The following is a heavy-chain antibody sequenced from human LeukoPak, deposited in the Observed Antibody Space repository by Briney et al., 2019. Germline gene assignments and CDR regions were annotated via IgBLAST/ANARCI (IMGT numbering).Heavy chain of an antibody. CDR3: AKSSRYVTGWYGRIDY. V-gene: IGHV3-23*01. Sequence: GGSLRLSCGASGFTFSSHAMSWVRQAPGKGLEWVSAISDRGDNKQYTDSVKGRLTISRDNSKNTLYLQMNSLRADDTAVYYGAKSSRYVTGWYGRIDYWGQGTLVTVS. D-gene: IGHD6-19*01. CDR1: GFTFSSHA. J-gene: IGHJ4*02. CDR2: ISDRGDNK.